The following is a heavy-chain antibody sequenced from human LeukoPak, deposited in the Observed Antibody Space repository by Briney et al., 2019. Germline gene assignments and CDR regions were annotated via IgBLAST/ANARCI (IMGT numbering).Heavy chain of an antibody. V-gene: IGHV6-1*01. J-gene: IGHJ5*02. Sequence: SQTLSLTCAISGDSVSSNSAAWNWIRQSPSRGLEWLGRTYYRSKWYNDYAVSVKSRITINPDTSKSQFSLQLNSVTPEDTAVYYCARGSCSSTSCYLWFDPWGQGTLVTVSS. CDR1: GDSVSSNSAA. D-gene: IGHD2-2*01. CDR2: TYYRSKWYN. CDR3: ARGSCSSTSCYLWFDP.